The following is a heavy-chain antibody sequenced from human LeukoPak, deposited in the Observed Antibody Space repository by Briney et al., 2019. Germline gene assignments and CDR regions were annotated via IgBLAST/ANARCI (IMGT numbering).Heavy chain of an antibody. J-gene: IGHJ1*01. D-gene: IGHD2-2*02. CDR2: INHRGST. CDR1: GVSLTGYY. V-gene: IGHV4-34*01. Sequence: SETLSLTCAVSGVSLTGYYWSWIRQSPGKGREWMGEINHRGSTNYNPSLKSRVTISVDTSKKQFSLNLSSVTAADTAVYYCARRGRYCTGANCYTGYFQHWGQGTLVTVSS. CDR3: ARRGRYCTGANCYTGYFQH.